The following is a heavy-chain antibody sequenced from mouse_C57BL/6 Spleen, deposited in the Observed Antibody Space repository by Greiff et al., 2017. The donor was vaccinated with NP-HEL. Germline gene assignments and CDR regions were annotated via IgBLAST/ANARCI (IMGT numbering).Heavy chain of an antibody. CDR2: IDPSDSYT. J-gene: IGHJ1*03. CDR3: ARSGYYYGSHWYFDV. V-gene: IGHV1-69*01. D-gene: IGHD1-1*01. Sequence: QVQLKQPGAELVMPGASVKLSCKASGYTFTSYWMHWVKQRPGQGLEWIGEIDPSDSYTNYNQKFKGKSTLTVDKSSSTAYMQLSSLTSEDSAVYYCARSGYYYGSHWYFDVWGTGTTVTVSS. CDR1: GYTFTSYW.